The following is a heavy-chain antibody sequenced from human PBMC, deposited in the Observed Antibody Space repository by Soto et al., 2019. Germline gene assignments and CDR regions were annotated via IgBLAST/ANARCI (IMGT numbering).Heavy chain of an antibody. J-gene: IGHJ4*02. CDR3: ARATEGAMASYFDY. CDR1: GGSISSYY. D-gene: IGHD5-18*01. CDR2: IYTSGST. V-gene: IGHV4-4*07. Sequence: PSETLSLTCTVSGGSISSYYWSWIRQPAGKGLEWIGRIYTSGSTNYNPSLKSRVTMSVDTSKNQLSLKLSSVTAADTAVYYCARATEGAMASYFDYWGQGTLVTVSS.